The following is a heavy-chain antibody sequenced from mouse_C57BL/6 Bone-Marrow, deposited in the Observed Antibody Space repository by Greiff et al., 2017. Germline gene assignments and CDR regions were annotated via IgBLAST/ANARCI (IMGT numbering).Heavy chain of an antibody. J-gene: IGHJ1*03. D-gene: IGHD1-1*01. CDR2: IRNKANNHAT. Sequence: EVMLVESGGGLVQPGGSMKLSCAASGFTFSDAWMDWVRQSPEKGLEWVAEIRNKANNHATYYAESVKGRFTISRDDSKSSVYLQMNSLRAEDTGIYYCRFYGREYFDVWGTGTTGTVSS. V-gene: IGHV6-6*01. CDR3: RFYGREYFDV. CDR1: GFTFSDAW.